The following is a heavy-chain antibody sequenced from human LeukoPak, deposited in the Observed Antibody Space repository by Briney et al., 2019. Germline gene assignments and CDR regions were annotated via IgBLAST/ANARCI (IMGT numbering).Heavy chain of an antibody. V-gene: IGHV1-2*06. J-gene: IGHJ3*02. CDR3: ARFLSGSHDAFDI. D-gene: IGHD1-26*01. CDR2: INPNSGGT. Sequence: ASVKVSCKASGYSFTGYWHRVRQAPGQGLEWMGRINPNSGGTDYAQTFRGRVTMTRDTSVSTAYMELSSLRSDDTAVYYCARFLSGSHDAFDIWGQGTMVTVSS. CDR1: GYSFTGYW.